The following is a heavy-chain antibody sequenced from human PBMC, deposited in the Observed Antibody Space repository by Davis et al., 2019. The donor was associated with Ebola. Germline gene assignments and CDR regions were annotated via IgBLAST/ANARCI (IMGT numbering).Heavy chain of an antibody. V-gene: IGHV3-30-3*01. CDR1: GFTFSSYA. CDR3: ARIAAAVDY. J-gene: IGHJ4*02. CDR2: ISYDGSNK. Sequence: GESLKISCAASGFTFSSYAMHWVRQAPGKGLEWVAVISYDGSNKYYADAVKGRFTISRDNSKNTLYLQMNSLRAEDTAVYYCARIAAAVDYWGQGTLVTVSS. D-gene: IGHD6-13*01.